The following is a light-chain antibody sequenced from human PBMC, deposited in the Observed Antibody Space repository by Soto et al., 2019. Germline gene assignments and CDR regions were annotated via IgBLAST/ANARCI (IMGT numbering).Light chain of an antibody. Sequence: EIVMTQSPATLSVSPGERATLSCRASQSVSSNVAWYQQKPGQAPRLLIYGASTRATGIPARFSGSGSGTEFTLTISSLQSEDFAVYSCQQYNKWPAYTFGQGTNLEIK. CDR3: QQYNKWPAYT. J-gene: IGKJ2*01. CDR1: QSVSSN. V-gene: IGKV3-15*01. CDR2: GAS.